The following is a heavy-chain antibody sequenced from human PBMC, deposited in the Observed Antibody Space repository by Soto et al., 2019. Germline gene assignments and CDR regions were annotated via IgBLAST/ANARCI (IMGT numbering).Heavy chain of an antibody. CDR2: IYYSGST. D-gene: IGHD3-10*01. CDR1: GDSISNGYY. J-gene: IGHJ3*02. CDR3: ARVRQGTAGAFDI. Sequence: PSETLSLTCAVSGDSISNGYYWSWIRQPPGRGLEWIGDIYYSGSTNYNPSLKSRLSMSVDTSKNHFSLKLSSVTAADTAVYYCARVRQGTAGAFDIWGQGTMVTVSS. V-gene: IGHV4-59*01.